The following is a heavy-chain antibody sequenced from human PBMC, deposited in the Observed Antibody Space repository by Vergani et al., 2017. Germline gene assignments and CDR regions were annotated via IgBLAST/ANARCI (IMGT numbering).Heavy chain of an antibody. CDR1: GYSFTSYW. J-gene: IGHJ3*02. CDR3: ASHSRHSSWYDAFDI. D-gene: IGHD6-13*01. Sequence: EVQLVQSGAEVKKPGESLKISCKGAGYSFTSYWIGWVRQMPGKGLEWMGIIYPGDSDTRYSPSFQGQVTISADKSISTAYLQWSSLKASDTAMYYCASHSRHSSWYDAFDIWGQGTMVTVSS. CDR2: IYPGDSDT. V-gene: IGHV5-51*03.